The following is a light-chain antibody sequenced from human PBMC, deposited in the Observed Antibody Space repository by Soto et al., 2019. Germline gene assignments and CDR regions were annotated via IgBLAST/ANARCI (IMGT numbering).Light chain of an antibody. J-gene: IGLJ1*01. CDR1: TGAVTSGHY. CDR2: DTS. CDR3: LLSYSGASYV. V-gene: IGLV7-46*01. Sequence: QAVVTQDPSLTVSPGGTVTLTCGSSTGAVTSGHYPYWFQQKPGQAPRTLIYDTSSTHSWTPGRFSGSLVGGKAALTLSGAQPEDEADYYCLLSYSGASYVFGTGTKVTVL.